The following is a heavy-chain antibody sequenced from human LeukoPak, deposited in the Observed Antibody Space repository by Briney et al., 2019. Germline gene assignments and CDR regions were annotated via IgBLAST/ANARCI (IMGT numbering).Heavy chain of an antibody. D-gene: IGHD3-3*01. CDR1: GGSFNNYY. V-gene: IGHV4-34*01. Sequence: PSETLSLTCAVFGGSFNNYYLTWIRQPLGKGLEWIGEIHPSGNSDYNPSLKSRVTISVDTSKNQFSLKLSSVTAADTAVYYCARGIFGVLRSFDYWGQGTLVTVSS. CDR3: ARGIFGVLRSFDY. CDR2: IHPSGNS. J-gene: IGHJ4*02.